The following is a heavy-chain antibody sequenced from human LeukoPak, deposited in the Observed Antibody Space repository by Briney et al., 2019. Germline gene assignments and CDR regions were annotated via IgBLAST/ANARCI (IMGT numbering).Heavy chain of an antibody. CDR2: ISGSGGST. CDR1: GFTFSSYA. CDR3: AKDAWSSSAGGNFDY. V-gene: IGHV3-23*01. Sequence: GGSLRLSCAASGFTFSSYAMSWVRQAPGKGLEWVSAISGSGGSTYYADSVKGRFTISRDNSKDTLYLQMNSLRAEDTAVYYCAKDAWSSSAGGNFDYWGQGTLVTVSS. J-gene: IGHJ4*02. D-gene: IGHD6-13*01.